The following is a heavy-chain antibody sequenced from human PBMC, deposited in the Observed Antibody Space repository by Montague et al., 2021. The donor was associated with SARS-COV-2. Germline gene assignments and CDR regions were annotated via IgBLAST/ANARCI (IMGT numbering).Heavy chain of an antibody. CDR1: EFSLSTSGMC. D-gene: IGHD2-2*01. V-gene: IGHV4-39*01. J-gene: IGHJ4*02. CDR3: ARHGGYCTSTSCYGNVTKDPDF. Sequence: LVKPTQTLTQTYTFSEFSLSTSGMCVSWIRQPPGKGLEWIGSIYYTVSSYYSPSFQSRVTISVDTSTSQFSLRLTSVIAADTAVYYCARHGGYCTSTSCYGNVTKDPDFWGQGTLGNVSS. CDR2: IYYTVSS.